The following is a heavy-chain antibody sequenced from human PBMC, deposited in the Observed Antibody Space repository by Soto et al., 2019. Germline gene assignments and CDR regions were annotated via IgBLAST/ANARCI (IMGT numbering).Heavy chain of an antibody. CDR1: GFTFSSYG. CDR3: AKQRVDFWSGYYTDY. V-gene: IGHV3-30*18. J-gene: IGHJ4*02. Sequence: GGSLRLSCAASGFTFSSYGMHWVRQAPGKGLEWVAVISYDGSYKFSADSVKGRFTISRDKSKNTLYLEMNSLRAEDTAVYYCAKQRVDFWSGYYTDYWGQGTLVTVSS. CDR2: ISYDGSYK. D-gene: IGHD3-3*01.